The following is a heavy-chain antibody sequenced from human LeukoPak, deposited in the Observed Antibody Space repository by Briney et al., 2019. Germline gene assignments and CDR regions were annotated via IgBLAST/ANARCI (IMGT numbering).Heavy chain of an antibody. Sequence: QPGGCLRLSFAASGFTFVDYAMHWVGQAPGKGLDWVSLISGDGGSTYYADSVKGRFNIYRDHSKNSLYLQMNSLRTDDTALYYCAKVLEYYDFWSGSQSSWYYSMDVWGQETTVSVS. J-gene: IGHJ6*02. V-gene: IGHV3-43*02. D-gene: IGHD3-3*01. CDR2: ISGDGGST. CDR3: AKVLEYYDFWSGSQSSWYYSMDV. CDR1: GFTFVDYA.